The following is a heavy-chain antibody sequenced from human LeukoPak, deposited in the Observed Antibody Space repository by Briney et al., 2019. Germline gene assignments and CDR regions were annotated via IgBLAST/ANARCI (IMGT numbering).Heavy chain of an antibody. Sequence: ASVKVSCKASGGTFISYAISWVRQAPGQGLEWMGGIIPIFGTPNYAQKFQGRVTITADESTSTAYMELSSLRSEDTAVYYCAGYYYDSSGPNWFDPWGQGTLVTVSS. V-gene: IGHV1-69*13. CDR2: IIPIFGTP. J-gene: IGHJ5*02. CDR1: GGTFISYA. CDR3: AGYYYDSSGPNWFDP. D-gene: IGHD3-22*01.